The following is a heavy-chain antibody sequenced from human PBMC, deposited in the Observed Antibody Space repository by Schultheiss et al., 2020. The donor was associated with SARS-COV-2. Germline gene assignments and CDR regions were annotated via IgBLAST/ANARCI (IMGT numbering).Heavy chain of an antibody. Sequence: GESLKISCAASGFTVSSSYMSWVRQTPGKGLEWVSVIYGGGTTYYADSVKGRFTISRDNSKNTLFLQMNSLRADDTAVYYCARVLGGGRGNAFDLWGQGTMVTVSS. CDR1: GFTVSSSY. V-gene: IGHV3-53*01. CDR3: ARVLGGGRGNAFDL. J-gene: IGHJ3*01. D-gene: IGHD1-26*01. CDR2: IYGGGTT.